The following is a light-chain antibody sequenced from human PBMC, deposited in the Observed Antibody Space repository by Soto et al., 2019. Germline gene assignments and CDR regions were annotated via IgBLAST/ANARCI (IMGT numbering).Light chain of an antibody. CDR1: QSVSNSY. CDR3: QQYGSSFT. CDR2: GAS. J-gene: IGKJ3*01. V-gene: IGKV3-20*01. Sequence: EIVLTQSPGTLSLSPGERGTLSCRASQSVSNSYLAWYQQKPGQAPRLLIYGASSRATGIPDRFSGSGSGTDFTLTISRLEPEDLAVYYCQQYGSSFTFGPGTKVDIK.